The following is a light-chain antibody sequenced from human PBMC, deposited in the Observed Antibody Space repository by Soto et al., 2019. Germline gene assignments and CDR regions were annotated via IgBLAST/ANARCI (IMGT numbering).Light chain of an antibody. Sequence: EIVMTQSPATLSVSPGERDTLSCRASQSVSSNLAWYQQKPGQAPRLLIYGASTRATGIPARFSGSGSGTEFTLTISSLQSEDFAVYYWQQYNNWPPWTFGQGTKVEIK. CDR1: QSVSSN. V-gene: IGKV3-15*01. CDR3: QQYNNWPPWT. J-gene: IGKJ1*01. CDR2: GAS.